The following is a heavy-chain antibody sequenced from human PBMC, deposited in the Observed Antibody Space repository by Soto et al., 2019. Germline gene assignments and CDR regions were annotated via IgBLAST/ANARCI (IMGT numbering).Heavy chain of an antibody. CDR2: ISSSTTYI. J-gene: IGHJ4*01. D-gene: IGHD6-13*01. CDR3: ARDLGSSWYFDY. V-gene: IGHV3-21*01. Sequence: GGSLRLSCAASGFIFSSYGMNWVRQAPGKGLEWVSSISSSTTYIYYADSVKGRFTISRDNAKNSLFLQMNGLRAEDTAVYYCARDLGSSWYFDYWGHGTLVTVSS. CDR1: GFIFSSYG.